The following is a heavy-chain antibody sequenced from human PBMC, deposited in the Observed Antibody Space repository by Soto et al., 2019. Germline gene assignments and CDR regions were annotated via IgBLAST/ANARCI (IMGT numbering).Heavy chain of an antibody. CDR1: GGSFSGYY. CDR3: ARAPSGDYDLWSGYYLSYYYYMDV. Sequence: QVQLQQWGAGLLKPSETLSLTCAVYGGSFSGYYWSWIRQPPGKGLEWIGEINHSGRTNYNPALKSRVPISVDTSKNQFSLKLSSVTAADTAVYYCARAPSGDYDLWSGYYLSYYYYMDVWGKGTTVTVSS. J-gene: IGHJ6*03. CDR2: INHSGRT. D-gene: IGHD3-3*01. V-gene: IGHV4-34*01.